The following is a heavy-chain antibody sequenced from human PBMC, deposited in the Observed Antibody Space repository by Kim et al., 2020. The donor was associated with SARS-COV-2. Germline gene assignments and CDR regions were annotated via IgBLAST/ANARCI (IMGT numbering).Heavy chain of an antibody. D-gene: IGHD1-26*01. V-gene: IGHV3-74*01. CDR1: GFTFSSHW. Sequence: GWSLRLSCAASGFTFSSHWMHWVRQAPGKGPVWVSRINADRSVIEYAASVKGRFTISRDNAKSTLDLQMNSLRPEDTAVYYCARGSGTYGFDSWGQGVLVPVSS. CDR2: INADRSVI. CDR3: ARGSGTYGFDS. J-gene: IGHJ4*02.